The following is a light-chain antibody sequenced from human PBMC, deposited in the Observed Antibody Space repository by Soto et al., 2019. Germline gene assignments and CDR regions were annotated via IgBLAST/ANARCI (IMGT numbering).Light chain of an antibody. CDR3: QQYNNWPLTWT. CDR2: GAS. V-gene: IGKV3-15*01. J-gene: IGKJ1*01. Sequence: QSPATLSVSPXXXXTLSXXXXXXVSSNLAWXQQKPGQAPRLLIYGASTRATGIPARFSGSGSGTEFTLTISSLQSEDFAVYYCQQYNNWPLTWTFGQGTKVEIK. CDR1: XXVSSN.